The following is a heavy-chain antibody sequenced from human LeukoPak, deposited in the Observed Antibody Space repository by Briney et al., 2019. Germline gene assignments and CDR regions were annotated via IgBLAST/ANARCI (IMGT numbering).Heavy chain of an antibody. CDR3: ADNLSR. Sequence: GGSLRLSCAASGFTFDDYAMHWVRQTPGKGLEWVSGIGWNSGSINYADSVKGRFTISRDNAKNSLYLQMNSLRAEDTAVYFCADNLSRWGQGTLVTVSS. CDR2: IGWNSGSI. J-gene: IGHJ4*02. D-gene: IGHD1-1*01. V-gene: IGHV3-9*01. CDR1: GFTFDDYA.